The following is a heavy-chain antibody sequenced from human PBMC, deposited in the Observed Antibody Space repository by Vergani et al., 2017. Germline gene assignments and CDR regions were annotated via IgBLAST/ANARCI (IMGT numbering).Heavy chain of an antibody. Sequence: QVQLQESGPGLVKPSQTLSLTCTVSGGSISSGGYYWSWIRQHPGKGLEWIGYIYYSGSTNYNPSLKRRVTISVDTSKNQFSLKLSSVTAADTAVYYCARSARLNWFDPWGQGTLVTVSS. V-gene: IGHV4-31*03. CDR1: GGSISSGGYY. CDR3: ARSARLNWFDP. J-gene: IGHJ5*02. CDR2: IYYSGST.